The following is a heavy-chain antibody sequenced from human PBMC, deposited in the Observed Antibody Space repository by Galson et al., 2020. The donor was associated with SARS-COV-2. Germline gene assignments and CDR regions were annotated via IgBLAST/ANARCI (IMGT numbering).Heavy chain of an antibody. CDR1: GYTFSGYY. J-gene: IGHJ4*02. CDR3: ARPLPYYDSSGFYY. Sequence: ASAKVSCKAAGYTFSGYYLHWVRQAPGQGLEWMGWINPNSGGTNYAQKFQGRVTMTRDTSISTAYMELSSLRSDDTAVYYCARPLPYYDSSGFYYWGQGTLVTVSS. V-gene: IGHV1-2*02. D-gene: IGHD3-22*01. CDR2: INPNSGGT.